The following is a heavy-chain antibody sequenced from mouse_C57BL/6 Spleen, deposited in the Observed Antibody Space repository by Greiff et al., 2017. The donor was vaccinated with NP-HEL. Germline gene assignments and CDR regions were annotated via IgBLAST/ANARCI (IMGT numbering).Heavy chain of an antibody. D-gene: IGHD2-1*01. Sequence: VQLQQSGAELARPGASVKMSCKASGYTFTSYTMHWVKQRPGQGLEWIGYINPSSGYTKYNQKFKDKATLTADKSSSTAYMQLSSLTSEDSAVYYCARGFYYGNYGAMDYWGQGTSVTVSS. CDR1: GYTFTSYT. J-gene: IGHJ4*01. CDR2: INPSSGYT. V-gene: IGHV1-4*01. CDR3: ARGFYYGNYGAMDY.